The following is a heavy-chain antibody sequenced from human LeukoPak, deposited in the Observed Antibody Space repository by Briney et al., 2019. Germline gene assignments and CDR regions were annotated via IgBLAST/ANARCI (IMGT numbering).Heavy chain of an antibody. V-gene: IGHV1-18*01. CDR2: ISAYNGNT. Sequence: ASVKVSCKASGYTFTSYGISWVRQAPGQGREWMGWISAYNGNTNYAQKLQGRVTMTTDTSTSTAYMELRSLRSDDTAVYYCARVGVLYYDSSGLYHHYNWFDPWGQGTLVTVSS. D-gene: IGHD3-22*01. CDR1: GYTFTSYG. J-gene: IGHJ5*02. CDR3: ARVGVLYYDSSGLYHHYNWFDP.